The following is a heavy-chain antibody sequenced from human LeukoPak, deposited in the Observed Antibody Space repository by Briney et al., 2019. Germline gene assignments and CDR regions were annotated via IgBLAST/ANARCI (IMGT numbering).Heavy chain of an antibody. CDR3: AGGGATNWAYYFDY. Sequence: KPSETLSLTCTVSGGPISSYYWSWIRQPAGKGLEWIGRIYTSGSTNYNPSLKSRVTMSVDTSKNQFSLKLSSVTAADTAVYYCAGGGATNWAYYFDYWGQGTLVTVSS. V-gene: IGHV4-4*07. CDR1: GGPISSYY. CDR2: IYTSGST. J-gene: IGHJ4*02. D-gene: IGHD1-26*01.